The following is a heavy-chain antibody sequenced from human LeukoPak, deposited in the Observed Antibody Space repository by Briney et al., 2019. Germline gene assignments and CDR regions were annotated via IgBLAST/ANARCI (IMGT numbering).Heavy chain of an antibody. CDR1: GFTFSSFG. CDR3: AKDWGTTGTTGWLFDY. CDR2: IWYDGSDK. J-gene: IGHJ4*02. D-gene: IGHD1-1*01. V-gene: IGHV3-33*06. Sequence: GGSLRLSCGASGFTFSSFGMHWLRQAPGKGLEWVAIIWYDGSDKYYSESVKGRLTISRDNSKNTLYLQMNSLRAEDTVMYYCAKDWGTTGTTGWLFDYWGQGTLVTVSS.